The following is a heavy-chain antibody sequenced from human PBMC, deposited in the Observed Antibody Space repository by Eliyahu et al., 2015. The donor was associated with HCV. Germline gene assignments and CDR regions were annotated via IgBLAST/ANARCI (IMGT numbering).Heavy chain of an antibody. J-gene: IGHJ3*01. D-gene: IGHD1-14*01. CDR3: ARETIGISTNAFDV. CDR1: GFTISAHY. V-gene: IGHV3-66*01. CDR2: IYRDGTT. Sequence: EVQLVESGGDLVQPGGSLRLSCGASGFTISAHYINWVRQAPGKGLEWVSIIYRDGTTYYADSVKGRFTISRDNSKNTLYLQMNSLRAEDTAVYYCARETIGISTNAFDVWGQGTMVTVPS.